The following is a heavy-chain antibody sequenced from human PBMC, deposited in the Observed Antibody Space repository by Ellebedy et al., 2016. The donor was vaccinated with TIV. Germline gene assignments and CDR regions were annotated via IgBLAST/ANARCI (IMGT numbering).Heavy chain of an antibody. CDR1: GFSVSSND. D-gene: IGHD1-1*01. J-gene: IGHJ3*02. CDR2: ISSGGAT. Sequence: GGSLRLSXAASGFSVSSNDMSWVRQRPGKGLECVSLISSGGATYYADSVEGRFTISRDNSKKTLYLQMSGLGADDTAVYYCVTRHNAAFDIWGQGTTVTVS. V-gene: IGHV3-53*01. CDR3: VTRHNAAFDI.